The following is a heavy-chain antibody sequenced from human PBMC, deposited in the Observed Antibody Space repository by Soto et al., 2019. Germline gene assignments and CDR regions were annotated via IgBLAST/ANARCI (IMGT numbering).Heavy chain of an antibody. CDR1: GGSFSGYY. Sequence: PSETLSLTCAVYGGSFSGYYWSWIRQPPGKGLEWIGEINHSVSTNYNPSLKSRVTISVDTSKNRFSLKLSSVTAADTAVYYCARDAGSAGGSVTPFDYWGQGTLVTVSS. D-gene: IGHD5-18*01. CDR2: INHSVST. J-gene: IGHJ4*02. V-gene: IGHV4-34*01. CDR3: ARDAGSAGGSVTPFDY.